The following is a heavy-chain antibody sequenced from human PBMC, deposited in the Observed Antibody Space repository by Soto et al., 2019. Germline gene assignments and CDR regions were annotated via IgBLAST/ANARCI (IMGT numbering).Heavy chain of an antibody. J-gene: IGHJ6*03. D-gene: IGHD2-2*01. CDR1: GFTFSSYA. V-gene: IGHV3-23*01. Sequence: GGSLRLSCAASGFTFSSYAMSWVRQAPGKGLEWVSAISGSGGSTYYADSVKGRFTISRDNSKNTLYLQMNSLRAEDTAVYFCAKGGYCSSTSCYGHYYYMDVWGKGTTVTVSS. CDR2: ISGSGGST. CDR3: AKGGYCSSTSCYGHYYYMDV.